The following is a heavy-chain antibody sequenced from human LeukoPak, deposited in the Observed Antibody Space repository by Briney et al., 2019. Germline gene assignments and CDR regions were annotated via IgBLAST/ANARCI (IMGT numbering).Heavy chain of an antibody. Sequence: GESLKISCKGSGYSFTSYWIGWVRQMPGKGLEWMGIIYPGDSDTRYSPSLQGQVTISADKSISTAYLHWSSLKASDTAMYYCARGEMRYCTGGSCYDYWGQGTLVSVSS. D-gene: IGHD2-15*01. CDR3: ARGEMRYCTGGSCYDY. J-gene: IGHJ4*02. V-gene: IGHV5-51*01. CDR2: IYPGDSDT. CDR1: GYSFTSYW.